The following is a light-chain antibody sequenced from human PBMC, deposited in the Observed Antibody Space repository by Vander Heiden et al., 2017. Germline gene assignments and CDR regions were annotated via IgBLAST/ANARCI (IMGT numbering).Light chain of an antibody. J-gene: IGKJ1*01. CDR2: WAS. V-gene: IGKV4-1*01. CDR3: QQYFSPLWT. CDR1: QSVLYSSSNQNY. Sequence: DIVMTQSPDSLAVSLGERATINCKSSQSVLYSSSNQNYLAWYQQKPGQPPKLLIYWASTRESGVPDRFSGSGSGTDFSLTISSLQAEDVAVYYCQQYFSPLWTFGQGTKVEIK.